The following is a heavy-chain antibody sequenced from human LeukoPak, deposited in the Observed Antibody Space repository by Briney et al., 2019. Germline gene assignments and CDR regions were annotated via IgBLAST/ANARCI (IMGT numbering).Heavy chain of an antibody. CDR3: ARGAYSSSSDLGDY. J-gene: IGHJ4*02. V-gene: IGHV1-69*05. Sequence: SVKVSCKASGGTFSSYAISWVRQAPGQGLEWMGRIIPIFGTANYAQKFQGRVTITTDESTSTAYMELSGLRSEDTAVYYCARGAYSSSSDLGDYWGQGTLVTVSS. D-gene: IGHD6-6*01. CDR2: IIPIFGTA. CDR1: GGTFSSYA.